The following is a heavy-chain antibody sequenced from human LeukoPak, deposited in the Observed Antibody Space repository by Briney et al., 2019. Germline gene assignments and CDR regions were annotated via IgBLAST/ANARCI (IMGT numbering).Heavy chain of an antibody. J-gene: IGHJ6*02. V-gene: IGHV1-69*04. CDR3: ARAGRYSYGYPRYYYYGMDV. Sequence: SVKVPCKASGGTFSSYAISWVRQAPAQGLEWMGRIIPILGIANYAQKFQGRVTITADKSTSTAYMELSSLRSEDTAVYYCARAGRYSYGYPRYYYYGMDVWGQGTTVTVSS. D-gene: IGHD5-18*01. CDR2: IIPILGIA. CDR1: GGTFSSYA.